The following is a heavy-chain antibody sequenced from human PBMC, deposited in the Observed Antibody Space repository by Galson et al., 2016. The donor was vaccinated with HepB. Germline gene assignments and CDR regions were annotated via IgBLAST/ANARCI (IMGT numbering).Heavy chain of an antibody. CDR2: ISGSGNNK. CDR1: GFTFTYYE. CDR3: ARDIRSDLRSVLRPMAGLVVFYGLDV. Sequence: LSCAASGFTFTYYEMNWVRQAPGKGLEWVSYISGSGNNKYYADSVRGRFTVSRDNARNSVYLLMNSLRAEDAAIYYCARDIRSDLRSVLRPMAGLVVFYGLDVWGQGTTVTVSS. J-gene: IGHJ6*02. D-gene: IGHD3-3*01. V-gene: IGHV3-48*03.